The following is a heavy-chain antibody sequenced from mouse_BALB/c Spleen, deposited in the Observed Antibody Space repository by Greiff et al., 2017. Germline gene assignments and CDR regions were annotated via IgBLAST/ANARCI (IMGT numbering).Heavy chain of an antibody. CDR1: GFSLTSYG. J-gene: IGHJ4*01. D-gene: IGHD2-14*01. V-gene: IGHV2-9*02. CDR2: IWAGGST. CDR3: ARVYYRYDFYAMDY. Sequence: VMLVESGPGLVAPSQSLSITCTVSGFSLTSYGVHWVRQPPGKGLEWLGVIWAGGSTNYNSALMSRLSISKDNSKSQVFLKMNSLQTDDTAMYYCARVYYRYDFYAMDYWGQGTSVTVSS.